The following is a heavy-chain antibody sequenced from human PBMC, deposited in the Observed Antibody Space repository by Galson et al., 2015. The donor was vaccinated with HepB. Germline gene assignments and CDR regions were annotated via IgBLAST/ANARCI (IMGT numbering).Heavy chain of an antibody. V-gene: IGHV3-23*01. CDR3: AKEDYSSSSSGVWGY. CDR2: ISGSGDNT. D-gene: IGHD6-6*01. J-gene: IGHJ4*02. CDR1: AFTFRFYG. Sequence: SLRLSCAASAFTFRFYGMSWVRQAPGKGLEWVSAISGSGDNTYYADSVKGRFTISRDNSKNTLYLQMNSLRAEDTAVYYCAKEDYSSSSSGVWGYWGQGTLVTVSS.